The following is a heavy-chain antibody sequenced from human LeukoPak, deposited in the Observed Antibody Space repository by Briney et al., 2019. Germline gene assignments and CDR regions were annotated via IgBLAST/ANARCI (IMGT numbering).Heavy chain of an antibody. V-gene: IGHV3-21*01. CDR2: ISSSSSYI. CDR1: GFTFSSYS. J-gene: IGHJ4*02. Sequence: GGSLRLSCAASGFTFSSYSMNWVRQAPGRGLEWVSSISSSSSYIYYADSVKGRFTISRDNAKNSLYLQMNSLRAEDTAVYYCARDARGNQFDYWGQGTLVTVSS. D-gene: IGHD3-16*01. CDR3: ARDARGNQFDY.